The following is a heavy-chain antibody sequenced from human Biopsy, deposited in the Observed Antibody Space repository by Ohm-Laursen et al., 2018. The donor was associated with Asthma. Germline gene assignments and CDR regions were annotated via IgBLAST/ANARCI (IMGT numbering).Heavy chain of an antibody. D-gene: IGHD6-13*01. J-gene: IGHJ6*02. CDR1: GFSVSSNY. CDR2: ISASGSTK. Sequence: SLRLSCAASGFSVSSNYMSWVRQAPGKGLEWVASISASGSTKYPSESVQGRSTISRDNAQNLLILEMDSLRADDTGIYYCARVLESSSRGPFYFFALDVWGQGTPVAVS. CDR3: ARVLESSSRGPFYFFALDV. V-gene: IGHV3-11*01.